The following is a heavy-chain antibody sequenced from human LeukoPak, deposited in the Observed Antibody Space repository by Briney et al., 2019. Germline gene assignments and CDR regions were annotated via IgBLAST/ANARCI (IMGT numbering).Heavy chain of an antibody. V-gene: IGHV3-15*01. CDR3: ARAQDYDSSGYVDAFDM. D-gene: IGHD3-22*01. Sequence: GGSLRLSCAASGFTFSNAWMSWVRQAPGKGLEWVGRIKSKTHGGTTDYAAPVKGRFTISRDNSKNTLYLQMNSLRVEDTAVYYCARAQDYDSSGYVDAFDMWGQGTMVTVSS. J-gene: IGHJ3*02. CDR1: GFTFSNAW. CDR2: IKSKTHGGTT.